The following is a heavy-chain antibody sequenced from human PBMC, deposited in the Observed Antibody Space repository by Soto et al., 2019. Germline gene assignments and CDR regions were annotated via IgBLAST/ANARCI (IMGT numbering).Heavy chain of an antibody. D-gene: IGHD2-2*01. V-gene: IGHV1-69*13. CDR2: IIPIFGTA. Sequence: SVKVSCKASGGTFSSYAISWVRQAPGQGLEWMGGIIPIFGTANYAQKFQGRVTITADESTSTAYMELSSLRSEDTAVYYCALWQYQLHYYYYGMDVWGHGTTVTVSS. J-gene: IGHJ6*02. CDR1: GGTFSSYA. CDR3: ALWQYQLHYYYYGMDV.